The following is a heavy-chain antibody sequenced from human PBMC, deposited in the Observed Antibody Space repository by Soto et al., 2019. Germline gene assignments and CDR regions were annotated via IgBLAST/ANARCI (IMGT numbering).Heavy chain of an antibody. Sequence: GESLKISCTTSGYSSTTYWINWVRQMPGKGLEWMGKIDPGGSDTTYSPSFQGHVTISLDKSITAAYLQWSSLKASDTAMYYCARVGHDYSNSGMDVWGQGTTVTVSS. D-gene: IGHD4-4*01. CDR1: GYSSTTYW. CDR2: IDPGGSDT. J-gene: IGHJ6*02. CDR3: ARVGHDYSNSGMDV. V-gene: IGHV5-10-1*01.